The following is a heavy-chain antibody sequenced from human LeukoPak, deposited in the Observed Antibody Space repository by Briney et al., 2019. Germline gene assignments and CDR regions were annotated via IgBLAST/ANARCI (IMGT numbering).Heavy chain of an antibody. CDR2: ISGSGGST. Sequence: GGSLRLSCAASGFTFSSYAMSWVRQAPGKGLEWVSAISGSGGSTYYADSVKGRFTISRDNSKNTLYLQMNSLRAEDTAVYYGAKDHAFYSSGSYGARGYYMDVWGKGTPVTVSS. V-gene: IGHV3-23*01. D-gene: IGHD6-25*01. CDR1: GFTFSSYA. J-gene: IGHJ6*03. CDR3: AKDHAFYSSGSYGARGYYMDV.